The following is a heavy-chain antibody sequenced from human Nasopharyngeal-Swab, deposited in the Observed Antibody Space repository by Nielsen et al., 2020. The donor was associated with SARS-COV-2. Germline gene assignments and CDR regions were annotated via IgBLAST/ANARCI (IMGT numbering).Heavy chain of an antibody. CDR2: ISYDGSNK. D-gene: IGHD6-13*01. CDR3: ARDASSSWYIGGEDY. Sequence: GESLKIPCAAPGFTFSSYAMHWVRQAPGKGLEWVAVISYDGSNKYYADSVKGRFTISRDNSKNTLYLQMNSLKAEDTAVYYCARDASSSWYIGGEDYWGQGTLVTVSS. J-gene: IGHJ4*02. CDR1: GFTFSSYA. V-gene: IGHV3-30-3*01.